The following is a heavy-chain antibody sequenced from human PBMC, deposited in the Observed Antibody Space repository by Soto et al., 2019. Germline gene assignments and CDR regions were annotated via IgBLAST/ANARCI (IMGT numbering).Heavy chain of an antibody. J-gene: IGHJ4*02. CDR1: GGSISSGGYY. D-gene: IGHD3-16*01. CDR3: ARGVLH. Sequence: QVQLQESGPGLVKPSQTLSLTCTVSGGSISSGGYYWSWIRQHPGKGLEWIGSIDYGGSTYYNPSLWRRVTISVATSKNLVSLQLSSVPAADTAVYLCARGVLHWGPGTLVTVSS. V-gene: IGHV4-31*03. CDR2: IDYGGST.